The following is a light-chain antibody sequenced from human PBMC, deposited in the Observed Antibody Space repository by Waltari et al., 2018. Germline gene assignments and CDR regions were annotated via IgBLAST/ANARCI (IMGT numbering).Light chain of an antibody. CDR3: QKYVSLPAT. Sequence: ETVLTQSPGTLSLSPGERATLSCKASDSVGIYLAWYQQKPGQAPRLLIYHASRRATGIPDRFSGSGSGTDFSLTISSLEPEDFAVYYCQKYVSLPATFGQGPRWRS. CDR2: HAS. V-gene: IGKV3-20*01. CDR1: DSVGIY. J-gene: IGKJ1*01.